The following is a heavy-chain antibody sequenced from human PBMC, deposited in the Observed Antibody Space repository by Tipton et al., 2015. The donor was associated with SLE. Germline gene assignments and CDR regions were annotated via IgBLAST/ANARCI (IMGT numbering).Heavy chain of an antibody. J-gene: IGHJ3*02. V-gene: IGHV4-34*01. CDR2: INHSGST. CDR1: GGSFSGYY. Sequence: TLSLTCAVYGGSFSGYYWSWIRQPPGKGLEWIGEINHSGSTTYNPSLKSRVTISVDTSKNQFSLKLSSVTAADTAVYYCARGTEGAVDIRGQGTMVTVSS. CDR3: ARGTEGAVDI.